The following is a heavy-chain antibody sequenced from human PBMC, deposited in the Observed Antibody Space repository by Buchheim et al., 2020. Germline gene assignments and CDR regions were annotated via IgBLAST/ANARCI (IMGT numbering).Heavy chain of an antibody. CDR1: GDSFIFNTYA. V-gene: IGHV1-69*01. D-gene: IGHD1-20*01. CDR2: ITPLLGAP. Sequence: QVQLLQSGTEVKKPGSSVKVSCKTSGDSFIFNTYAINWVRQAPGQGPEWMGGITPLLGAPKYAPRFQGRLTITVDASTTSVYMELSSLASDDTAIYYCASTHRITGTTFFEFWGQGT. J-gene: IGHJ4*02. CDR3: ASTHRITGTTFFEF.